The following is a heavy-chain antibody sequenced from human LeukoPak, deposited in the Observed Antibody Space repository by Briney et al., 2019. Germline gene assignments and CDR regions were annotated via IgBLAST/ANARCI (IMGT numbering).Heavy chain of an antibody. V-gene: IGHV3-33*01. CDR3: ARADTAMASSGFDY. D-gene: IGHD5-18*01. CDR1: GFTFSSYG. Sequence: PGRSLRLSCAASGFTFSSYGMHWVRQAPGKGLEWVAVVWYDGSNKYYADSVKGRFTISRDNSKNTLYLQMNSLRAEDRAVYYCARADTAMASSGFDYWGQGTLVTVSS. J-gene: IGHJ4*02. CDR2: VWYDGSNK.